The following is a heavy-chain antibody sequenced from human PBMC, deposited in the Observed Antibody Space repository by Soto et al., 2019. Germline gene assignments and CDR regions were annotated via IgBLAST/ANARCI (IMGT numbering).Heavy chain of an antibody. Sequence: QVQLVQSGAEVKKPGASVKVSCKASGYTFTSYYMHWVRQAPGQGLEWMGIINPSGGSTSYAQKFQGRVTMTRDTYTSTVYMELSSLRSEDTAVYYCAALPRDGYNKDAFDIWGQGTMVTVSS. J-gene: IGHJ3*02. V-gene: IGHV1-46*01. D-gene: IGHD5-12*01. CDR3: AALPRDGYNKDAFDI. CDR2: INPSGGST. CDR1: GYTFTSYY.